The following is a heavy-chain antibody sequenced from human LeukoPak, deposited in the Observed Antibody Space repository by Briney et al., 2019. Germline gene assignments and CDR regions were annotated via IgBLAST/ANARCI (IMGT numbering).Heavy chain of an antibody. D-gene: IGHD3-22*01. CDR2: IYYSGSS. CDR1: GGSISSGGYY. Sequence: SETLSLTCTVSGGSISSGGYYWSWIRQHPGKGLEWIGYIYYSGSSYYNPSLKSRVTISVGTSKNQFSLKLSSVTAADTAVYYCARVELPRGYYDSSGYDDAFDIWGQGTMVTVSS. J-gene: IGHJ3*02. CDR3: ARVELPRGYYDSSGYDDAFDI. V-gene: IGHV4-31*03.